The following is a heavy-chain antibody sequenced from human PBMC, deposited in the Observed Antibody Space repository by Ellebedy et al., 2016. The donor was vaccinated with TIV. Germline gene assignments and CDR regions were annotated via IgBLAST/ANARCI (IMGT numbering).Heavy chain of an antibody. D-gene: IGHD6-19*01. CDR3: ARSMSGWYTY. CDR2: IKQDGSET. Sequence: GESLKISXAASEFTFSSYWMSWVRQAPGKGLEWVATIKQDGSETYYVDSVKGRFTISRDNAKNSLYLQMNSLRAEDTAVYYCARSMSGWYTYWGQGTLVTVSS. CDR1: EFTFSSYW. J-gene: IGHJ4*02. V-gene: IGHV3-7*01.